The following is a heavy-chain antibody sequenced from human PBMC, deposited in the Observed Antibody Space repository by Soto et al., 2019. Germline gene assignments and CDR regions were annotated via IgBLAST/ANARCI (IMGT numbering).Heavy chain of an antibody. CDR1: GFSLSTSGVG. V-gene: IGHV2-5*02. CDR3: IHGPLHTGSYRCDY. Sequence: QITLKESGPTLVKPTQTLTLTCTFSGFSLSTSGVGVGWIRQPPGKALEWLALIYSDDGKRYNPFLKSRLPLTRDTSENQVVLIKTNMEPVDTATYYCIHGPLHTGSYRCDYWGQGILVTVSS. J-gene: IGHJ4*02. CDR2: IYSDDGK. D-gene: IGHD1-26*01.